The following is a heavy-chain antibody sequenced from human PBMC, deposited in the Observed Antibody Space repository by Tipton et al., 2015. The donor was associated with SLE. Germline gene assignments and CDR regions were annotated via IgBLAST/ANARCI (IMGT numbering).Heavy chain of an antibody. CDR3: ARDEIGYCARDCYFDF. V-gene: IGHV3-33*01. D-gene: IGHD2-21*01. J-gene: IGHJ4*02. CDR1: GFPFSNYG. Sequence: RSLRLSCAASGFPFSNYGVHWVRQAPGKGLEWVAVIWYDGSNRYYGDSVKGRFSISRDNSKITVYLQMNSLRAEDTAVYYCARDEIGYCARDCYFDFWGQGTLVTVSS. CDR2: IWYDGSNR.